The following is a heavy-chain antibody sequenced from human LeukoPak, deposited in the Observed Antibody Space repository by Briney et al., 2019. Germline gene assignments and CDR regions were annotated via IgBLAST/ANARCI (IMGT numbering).Heavy chain of an antibody. D-gene: IGHD3-10*01. CDR2: FDPEDGET. J-gene: IGHJ4*02. V-gene: IGHV1-24*01. CDR1: GYTLTELS. Sequence: ASVKVSCKVSGYTLTELSMHWVRQAPGKGLEWMGGFDPEDGETIYAQKFQGRVTMTEDTSTDTAYMELRSLRSDDTAVYYCARRITMVRGVMGEFDYWGQGTLVTVSS. CDR3: ARRITMVRGVMGEFDY.